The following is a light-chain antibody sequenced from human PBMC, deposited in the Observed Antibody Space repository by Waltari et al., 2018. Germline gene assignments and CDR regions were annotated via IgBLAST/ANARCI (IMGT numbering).Light chain of an antibody. CDR1: SSNIGSNP. Sequence: QSVLTQPPSASGTPGHRVTISCSGTSSNIGSNPVNWYQQLPGTAPKLLIYSNEQRPSGVPDRFSGSKSGTSASLAISGLQSEDEADYYGAAWDDSLDGHVVFGGGTKVTVL. CDR2: SNE. V-gene: IGLV1-44*01. CDR3: AAWDDSLDGHVV. J-gene: IGLJ2*01.